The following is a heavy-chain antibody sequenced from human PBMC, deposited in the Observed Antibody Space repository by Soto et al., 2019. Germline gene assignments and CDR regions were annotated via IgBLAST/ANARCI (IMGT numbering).Heavy chain of an antibody. CDR3: AKDIAVGRWLQLTSFDY. CDR1: GFTFSSYA. Sequence: GSLRLSCAASGFTFSSYAMSWVRQAPVKGLDWVSAISGSGCSTYYADSVKVRFTISRDNSKNTLYLQMNSLRAEDTAVYYCAKDIAVGRWLQLTSFDYWGQGTLVTVSS. J-gene: IGHJ4*02. CDR2: ISGSGCST. D-gene: IGHD5-12*01. V-gene: IGHV3-23*01.